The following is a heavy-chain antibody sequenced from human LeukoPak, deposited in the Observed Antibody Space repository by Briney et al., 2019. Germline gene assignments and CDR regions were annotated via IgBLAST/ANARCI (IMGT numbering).Heavy chain of an antibody. Sequence: SVKVSCKASGGTFSNYAISWVRQAPGQGLEWMGGIIPIFGTANYAQKFQGRVTITTDESTSTAYMELSSLRSEDTAVYYCARSATPYSGSYSLDYWGQGTLVTVSS. CDR2: IIPIFGTA. D-gene: IGHD1-26*01. CDR3: ARSATPYSGSYSLDY. J-gene: IGHJ4*02. CDR1: GGTFSNYA. V-gene: IGHV1-69*05.